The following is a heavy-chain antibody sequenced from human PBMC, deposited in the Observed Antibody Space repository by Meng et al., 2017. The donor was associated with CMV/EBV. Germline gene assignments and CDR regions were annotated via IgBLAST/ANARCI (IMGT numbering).Heavy chain of an antibody. CDR3: ARGVIEMATRVGLRY. CDR2: IIPIFGTA. Sequence: VRLVRGGGEVRNPGSAVKVSCKASGGTFSSYSISWWRQAPGQGLEWMGGIIPIFGTANYAQKFQGRVTITADESTSTAYMELSSLRSEDTAVYYCARGVIEMATRVGLRYWGQGTLVTVSS. CDR1: GGTFSSYS. J-gene: IGHJ4*02. V-gene: IGHV1-69*12. D-gene: IGHD5-24*01.